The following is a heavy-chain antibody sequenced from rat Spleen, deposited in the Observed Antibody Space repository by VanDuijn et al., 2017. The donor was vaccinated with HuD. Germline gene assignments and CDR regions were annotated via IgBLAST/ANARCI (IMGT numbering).Heavy chain of an antibody. D-gene: IGHD1-11*01. CDR3: ARALYGGSSELGWFAY. J-gene: IGHJ3*01. Sequence: VQLVESGGGLVQPKESLKISCAASGFTFSNAAMYWVRQAPGKGLEWVARIRTKPNNYATYYADSVKGRFTISRDDSKSMVYLQMDSLRSEDTATYYCARALYGGSSELGWFAYWGQGTLVTVSP. V-gene: IGHV10-5*01. CDR2: IRTKPNNYAT. CDR1: GFTFSNAA.